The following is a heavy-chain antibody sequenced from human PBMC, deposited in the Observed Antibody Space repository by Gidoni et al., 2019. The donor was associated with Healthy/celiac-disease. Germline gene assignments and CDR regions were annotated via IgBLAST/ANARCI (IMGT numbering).Heavy chain of an antibody. CDR3: ARRPIWFGESLAFYYYYYMDV. V-gene: IGHV4-39*01. J-gene: IGHJ6*03. CDR2: IYYSGST. D-gene: IGHD3-10*01. Sequence: QLQLQESGPGLVKPSETLSLTCTVSGGSISSSSYHWGWIRQPPGKGLEWIGRIYYSGSTYYNPSLKSRVTISVDTSKNQFSLKLSSVTAADTAVYYCARRPIWFGESLAFYYYYYMDVWGKGTTVTVSS. CDR1: GGSISSSSYH.